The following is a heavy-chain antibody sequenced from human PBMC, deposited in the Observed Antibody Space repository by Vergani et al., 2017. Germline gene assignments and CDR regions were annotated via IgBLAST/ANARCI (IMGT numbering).Heavy chain of an antibody. CDR1: GGSISSYY. D-gene: IGHD6-19*01. J-gene: IGHJ4*02. Sequence: QVQLQESGPGLVKPSETLSLTCTVSGGSISSYYGSWIRQPPGKGLEWIGYIYYSGSTNYNPSLKSGVTISVDTSKNQLSLKLSTVTAADTAVYYCARAPVAEFDYWGQGTLVTVSS. CDR2: IYYSGST. V-gene: IGHV4-59*01. CDR3: ARAPVAEFDY.